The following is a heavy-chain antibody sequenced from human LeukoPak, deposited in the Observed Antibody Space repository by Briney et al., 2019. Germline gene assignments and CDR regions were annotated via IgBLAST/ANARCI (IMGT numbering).Heavy chain of an antibody. CDR3: AKGSREYDYVWGSYRVLSSFDY. Sequence: GGSLRLSCAASGFTSGLTFSNYAMSWVRQAPGKGLEWVSVISGSGGSTYYTDSVKGRFTISRDNSKNTLYLQMNSLRAGDTAVYYCAKGSREYDYVWGSYRVLSSFDYWGQGTLVTVSS. CDR2: ISGSGGST. V-gene: IGHV3-23*01. CDR1: GFTSGLTFSNYA. J-gene: IGHJ4*02. D-gene: IGHD3-16*02.